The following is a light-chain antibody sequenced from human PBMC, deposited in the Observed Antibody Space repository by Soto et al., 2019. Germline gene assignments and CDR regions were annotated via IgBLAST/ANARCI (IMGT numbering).Light chain of an antibody. V-gene: IGKV3-11*01. CDR2: DAS. CDR3: QQCHMWPIT. CDR1: QSIRTH. Sequence: EVVLTQSPATLSLSPGGRAALSCRATQSIRTHLAWYQHKPGQAPRLLIYDASTRATAIPPRFTGSGSGTDFTLTISSLQSEDSAVYYCQQCHMWPITFGPGTRLEI. J-gene: IGKJ5*01.